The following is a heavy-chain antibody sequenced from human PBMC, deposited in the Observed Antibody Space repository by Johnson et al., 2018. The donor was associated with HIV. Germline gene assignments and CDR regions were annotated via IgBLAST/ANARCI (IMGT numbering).Heavy chain of an antibody. V-gene: IGHV3-30*02. CDR3: AKDAGIAVAEGAFDI. CDR2: IRYDGSNK. Sequence: QEKLVESGGGVVQPGGSLRLSCAASGFTFSSYGMHWVRQAPGKGLEWVAFIRYDGSNKYYADSVKGRFTISRDNSKNTLYLQMSSLRTEDTAVYYCAKDAGIAVAEGAFDIWGQGTMVTVSS. J-gene: IGHJ3*02. D-gene: IGHD6-19*01. CDR1: GFTFSSYG.